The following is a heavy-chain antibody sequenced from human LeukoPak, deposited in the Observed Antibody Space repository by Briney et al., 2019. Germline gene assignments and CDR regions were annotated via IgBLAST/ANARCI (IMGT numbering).Heavy chain of an antibody. CDR2: ISSSGSTI. J-gene: IGHJ4*02. V-gene: IGHV3-48*04. Sequence: GGSLRLSCAASGFTFSSYAMSWVRQAPGKGLEWVSYISSSGSTIYYADSVKSRFTISRDNANNLLYLQMNSLRAEDTAVYYCASGTIVGARGADNWGQGTLVTVSS. CDR1: GFTFSSYA. CDR3: ASGTIVGARGADN. D-gene: IGHD1-26*01.